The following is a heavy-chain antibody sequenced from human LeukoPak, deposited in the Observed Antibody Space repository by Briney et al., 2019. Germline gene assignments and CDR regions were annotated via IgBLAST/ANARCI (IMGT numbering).Heavy chain of an antibody. CDR1: GGPISSGGYY. Sequence: MTSQTLSLTCTVSGGPISSGGYYWSWIRQHPGKGLEWIGYIYYSGSTYYNPSLKSRVTISVDTSKNQFSLKLSSVTAADTAVYYCARYYSSGWYWFDPWGQGTLVTVSS. J-gene: IGHJ5*02. V-gene: IGHV4-31*03. CDR2: IYYSGST. CDR3: ARYYSSGWYWFDP. D-gene: IGHD6-19*01.